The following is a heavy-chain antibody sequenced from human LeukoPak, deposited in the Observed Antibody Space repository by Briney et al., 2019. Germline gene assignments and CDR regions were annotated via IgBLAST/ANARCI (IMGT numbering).Heavy chain of an antibody. V-gene: IGHV3-74*01. Sequence: PGGSLRLSCAASGFTFSSYWMHWVRQAPGKGLVWVSRINSDGSSTTYADSVKGRFTISRDNAKNTLYLQMNSLRAEDTALYYCAKDGGINAGVEAFDIWGQGTMVTVSS. CDR1: GFTFSSYW. D-gene: IGHD3-10*01. CDR2: INSDGSST. J-gene: IGHJ3*02. CDR3: AKDGGINAGVEAFDI.